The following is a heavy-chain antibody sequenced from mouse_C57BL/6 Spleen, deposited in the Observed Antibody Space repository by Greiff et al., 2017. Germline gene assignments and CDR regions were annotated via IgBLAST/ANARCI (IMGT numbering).Heavy chain of an antibody. CDR3: ARGHYYGSSDWYFDV. Sequence: EVMLVESGGGLVKPGGSLKLSCAASGFTFSDYGMHWVRQAPEKGLEWVAYISSGSSTNYYADTVKGRFTISRDNAKNTLFMQMTSLRSEDTAMSYCARGHYYGSSDWYFDVWGTGTTVTVSS. J-gene: IGHJ1*03. D-gene: IGHD1-1*01. CDR2: ISSGSSTN. V-gene: IGHV5-17*01. CDR1: GFTFSDYG.